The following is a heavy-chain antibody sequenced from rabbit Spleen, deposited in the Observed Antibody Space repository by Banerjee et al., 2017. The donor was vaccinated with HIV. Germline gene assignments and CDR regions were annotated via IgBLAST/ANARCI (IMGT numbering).Heavy chain of an antibody. V-gene: IGHV1S45*01. CDR2: IYTGNGHT. Sequence: QEQLMESGGGLVKPEGSLTLTCKASGFTISSSYDICWVRQAPGKGLEWIGCIYTGNGHTHSASWAKGRFTISKTSSTTVTLQMASLTAVDTATYFCARDAGSYAYIDGYFNLWGQGTLVTVS. CDR1: GFTISSSYD. D-gene: IGHD6-1*01. J-gene: IGHJ4*01. CDR3: ARDAGSYAYIDGYFNL.